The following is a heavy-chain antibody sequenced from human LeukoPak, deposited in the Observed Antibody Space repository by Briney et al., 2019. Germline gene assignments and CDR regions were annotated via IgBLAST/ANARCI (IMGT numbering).Heavy chain of an antibody. V-gene: IGHV4-39*07. CDR3: VRGNPARYDY. J-gene: IGHJ4*02. CDR2: INHSGST. CDR1: GGSISSSSYY. D-gene: IGHD1-26*01. Sequence: PSETLSLTCTVSGGSISSSSYYWGLIRQPPGKGLEWIGEINHSGSTNYNASLKSRVTILVDTSKNQFSLKLSSVTAADTAIYYCVRGNPARYDYWGQGTLVTVSS.